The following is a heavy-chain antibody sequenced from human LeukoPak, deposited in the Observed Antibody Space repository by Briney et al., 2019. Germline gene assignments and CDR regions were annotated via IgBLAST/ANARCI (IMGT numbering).Heavy chain of an antibody. D-gene: IGHD4-17*01. V-gene: IGHV4-39*07. Sequence: PSETLSLTCTVSGGSISSSSYYWGWIRQPPGKGLEWIGEINHSGSTNYNPSLKSRFTISVDTSKNQFSLKLSSVTAADTAVYYCARGFTVPYWGHGTLVTVSS. J-gene: IGHJ4*01. CDR1: GGSISSSSYY. CDR3: ARGFTVPY. CDR2: INHSGST.